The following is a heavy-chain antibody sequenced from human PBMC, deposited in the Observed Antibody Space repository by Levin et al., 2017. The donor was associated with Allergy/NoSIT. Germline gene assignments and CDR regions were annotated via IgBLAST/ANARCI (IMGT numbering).Heavy chain of an antibody. CDR2: IYHSGST. J-gene: IGHJ4*02. V-gene: IGHV4-30-2*01. CDR3: ARASHYYDSSGVETGFDY. CDR1: GGSISSGGYS. D-gene: IGHD3-22*01. Sequence: PSETLSLTCAVSGGSISSGGYSWSWIRQPPGKGLEWIGYIYHSGSTYYNPSLKSRVTISVDRSKNQFSLKLSSVTAADTAVYYCARASHYYDSSGVETGFDYWGQGTLVTVSS.